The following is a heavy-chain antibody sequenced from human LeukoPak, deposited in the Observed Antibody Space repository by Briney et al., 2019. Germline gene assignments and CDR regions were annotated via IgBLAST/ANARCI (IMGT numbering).Heavy chain of an antibody. CDR1: GYTFTGYY. CDR2: INPNSGGT. Sequence: PGASVKVSCKASGYTFTGYYMHWVRQAPGQGLEWMGRINPNSGGTDYAQNFQGRVTMTRDTSISTAYMELSRLRSDDTAVYYCARETGYFDFDYWGQGTLVTVSS. CDR3: ARETGYFDFDY. V-gene: IGHV1-2*06. D-gene: IGHD3-9*01. J-gene: IGHJ4*02.